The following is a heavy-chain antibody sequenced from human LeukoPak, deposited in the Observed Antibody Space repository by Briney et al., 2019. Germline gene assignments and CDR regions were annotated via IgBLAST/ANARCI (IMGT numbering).Heavy chain of an antibody. V-gene: IGHV4-30-4*08. J-gene: IGHJ4*02. CDR3: ARVGDIVVVPAGNFDY. D-gene: IGHD2-2*01. Sequence: SQTLSLTCTVPGGSISSGDYYWSWIRQPPGKGLEWIGYIYYSGSTYYNPSLKSRVTISVDTSKNQFSLKLSSVTAADTAVYYCARVGDIVVVPAGNFDYWGQGTLVTVSS. CDR1: GGSISSGDYY. CDR2: IYYSGST.